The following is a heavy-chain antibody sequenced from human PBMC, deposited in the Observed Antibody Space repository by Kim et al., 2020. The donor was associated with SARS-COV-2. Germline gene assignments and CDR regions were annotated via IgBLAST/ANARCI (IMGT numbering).Heavy chain of an antibody. CDR2: IKSVGNGRTT. J-gene: IGHJ4*01. CDR3: TTDAMPTEVERDDY. V-gene: IGHV3-15*01. CDR1: GFNFSGAW. D-gene: IGHD2-2*01. Sequence: GGSLRLSCAASGFNFSGAWMRWVRQAPGKGLEWVGLIKSVGNGRTTDYVAPVQGSFTISREDYTHTLYLQMNSLKDKDAGVYYCTTDAMPTEVERDDY.